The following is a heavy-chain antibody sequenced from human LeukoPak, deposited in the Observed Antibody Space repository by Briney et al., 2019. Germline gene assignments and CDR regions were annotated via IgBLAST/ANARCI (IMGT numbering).Heavy chain of an antibody. CDR2: IRGDGSER. V-gene: IGHV3-7*01. CDR1: GFTFSSYA. CDR3: ARDHGDSTRLGAFDI. D-gene: IGHD7-27*01. J-gene: IGHJ3*02. Sequence: GGSLRLSCAASGFTFSSYAMSWVRQAPGKGPEWVANIRGDGSERYYVDSVKGRFTISRDSAKNSLYLQINSLRAEDTAVYYCARDHGDSTRLGAFDIWGQGTMVTVSS.